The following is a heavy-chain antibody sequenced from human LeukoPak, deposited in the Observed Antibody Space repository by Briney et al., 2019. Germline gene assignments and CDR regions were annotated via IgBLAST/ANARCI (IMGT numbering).Heavy chain of an antibody. V-gene: IGHV3-30*03. J-gene: IGHJ4*02. D-gene: IGHD3-22*01. Sequence: GGSLRLSCTASGFTFSSYGMHWVRQAPGKGLEWVAVISYDGSNKYYADSVKGRFTISRDNSKNTLYVQMNSLRAEDTAVYYCARGVDYYENSGTIDYWGQGTLVTVSS. CDR2: ISYDGSNK. CDR1: GFTFSSYG. CDR3: ARGVDYYENSGTIDY.